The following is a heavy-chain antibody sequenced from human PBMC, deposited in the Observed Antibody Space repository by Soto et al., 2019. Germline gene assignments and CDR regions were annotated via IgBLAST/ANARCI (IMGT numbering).Heavy chain of an antibody. D-gene: IGHD6-6*01. Sequence: SVKVSCKASGGTFSSYAISWVRQAPGQGLEWMGGIIPIFGTANYAQKFQGRVTITADESTSTAYMELSSLRSEDTAVYYCARDSGIAARGSGLGFDIWGQGTMVTVS. CDR2: IIPIFGTA. J-gene: IGHJ3*02. V-gene: IGHV1-69*13. CDR3: ARDSGIAARGSGLGFDI. CDR1: GGTFSSYA.